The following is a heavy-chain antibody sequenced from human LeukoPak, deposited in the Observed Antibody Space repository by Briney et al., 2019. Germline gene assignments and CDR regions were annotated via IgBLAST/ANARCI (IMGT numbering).Heavy chain of an antibody. Sequence: SETLSLTCAVSGGSISSGGYSWSWIRQPPGKGLEWIGYIYHSGSTYYNPSLKSRVTISVDRSKNQFSLKLSSVTAADTAVYYCARSSLRCFDPPDYWGQGTLVTVSS. CDR1: GGSISSGGYS. V-gene: IGHV4-30-2*01. CDR2: IYHSGST. CDR3: ARSSLRCFDPPDY. D-gene: IGHD3-9*01. J-gene: IGHJ4*02.